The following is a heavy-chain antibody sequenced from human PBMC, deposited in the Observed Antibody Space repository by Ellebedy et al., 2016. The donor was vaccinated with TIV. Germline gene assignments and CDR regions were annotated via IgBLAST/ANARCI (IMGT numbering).Heavy chain of an antibody. V-gene: IGHV3-11*06. J-gene: IGHJ4*02. Sequence: PGGSLRLSCVASGFSFSDYYMSWIRQAPGKGLEWVSHITSSSTFTKYADSVNGRFTISRDDARNSLYLQMNSLSVEDTAVYYCARESVMERRRAGLFGFWGQGTLVTVSP. D-gene: IGHD1-1*01. CDR1: GFSFSDYY. CDR3: ARESVMERRRAGLFGF. CDR2: ITSSSTFT.